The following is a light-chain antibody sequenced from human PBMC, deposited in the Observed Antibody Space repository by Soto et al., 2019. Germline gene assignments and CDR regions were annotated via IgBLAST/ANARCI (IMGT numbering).Light chain of an antibody. Sequence: QSVLTQPRSVSGSPGQSVTISCTGTSSDVGGYNYVSWYQQNPGKAPKLLIHDVNKRPSGVPDRFSGSKSGNTASLTISGLQAEDEAGYHCCSYAGSYSYVFGTGTKLTVL. CDR1: SSDVGGYNY. CDR2: DVN. CDR3: CSYAGSYSYV. J-gene: IGLJ1*01. V-gene: IGLV2-11*01.